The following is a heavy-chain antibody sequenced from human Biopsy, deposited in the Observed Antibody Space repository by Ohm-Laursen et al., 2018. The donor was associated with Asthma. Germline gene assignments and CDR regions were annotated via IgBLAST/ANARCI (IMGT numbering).Heavy chain of an antibody. V-gene: IGHV3-30*03. Sequence: SLRLSCAASGFMFRSFGMHWVHQAPGKGLEWVAVISYDGNHKFYEDSVKGRFTISRDNSMNTLYLHMNSLRVEDTAVYYCARGLDYSGRSGFDYWGQGTLVTVSS. CDR3: ARGLDYSGRSGFDY. J-gene: IGHJ4*02. D-gene: IGHD3-10*01. CDR1: GFMFRSFG. CDR2: ISYDGNHK.